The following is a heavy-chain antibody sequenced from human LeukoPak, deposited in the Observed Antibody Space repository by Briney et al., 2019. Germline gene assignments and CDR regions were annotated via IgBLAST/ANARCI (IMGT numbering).Heavy chain of an antibody. CDR1: GGTFSSYA. V-gene: IGHV1-69*05. J-gene: IGHJ4*02. Sequence: ASVKVSCKASGGTFSSYAISWVRQAPGQGLEWMGGIIPIFGTANYAQKFQGRVTITTDESTSTAYMELSSLRSEDMAVYYCARGSGGIGYDSSGYLGYFDYWGQGTLVTVSS. CDR3: ARGSGGIGYDSSGYLGYFDY. D-gene: IGHD3-22*01. CDR2: IIPIFGTA.